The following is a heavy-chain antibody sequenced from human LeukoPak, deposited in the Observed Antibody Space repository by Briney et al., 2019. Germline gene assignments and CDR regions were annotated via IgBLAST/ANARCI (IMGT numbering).Heavy chain of an antibody. D-gene: IGHD3-22*01. V-gene: IGHV3-33*01. CDR2: IWYDGSNK. CDR1: GFTFSSYG. J-gene: IGHJ4*02. Sequence: GGSLRLSCAASGFTFSSYGMRWVRQAPGKGLEWVAVIWYDGSNKYYADSVKGRFTISRDNSKNTLYLQMNSLRAEDTAVYYCAREGYDDSSGYYYQRKYYFDYWGQGTLVTVSS. CDR3: AREGYDDSSGYYYQRKYYFDY.